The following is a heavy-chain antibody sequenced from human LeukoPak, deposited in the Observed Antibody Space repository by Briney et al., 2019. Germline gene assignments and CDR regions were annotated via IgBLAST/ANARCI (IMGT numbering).Heavy chain of an antibody. V-gene: IGHV4-39*01. Sequence: PSETLSLTCTVSGGSISSSSYYWGWIRQPPGKGLEWIGSIYYSGSTYYNPSLKSRVTISVDTSKNQFSLKLSSVTAADTAVYYCARGQGRWPYAAPGSVGPHCTGGVCPPYYFDYWGQGTLVTVSS. CDR1: GGSISSSSYY. J-gene: IGHJ4*02. D-gene: IGHD2-8*02. CDR2: IYYSGST. CDR3: ARGQGRWPYAAPGSVGPHCTGGVCPPYYFDY.